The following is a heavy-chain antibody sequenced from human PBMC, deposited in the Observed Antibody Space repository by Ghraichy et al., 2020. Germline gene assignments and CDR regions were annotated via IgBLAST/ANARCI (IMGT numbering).Heavy chain of an antibody. CDR1: GFTFSSYS. V-gene: IGHV3-21*01. D-gene: IGHD6-13*01. J-gene: IGHJ5*02. CDR3: ARDRGGYIPNNWFDP. CDR2: ISSSSSYI. Sequence: GGSLRLSCAASGFTFSSYSMNWVRQAPGKGLEWVSSISSSSSYIYYADSVKGRFTISRDNAKNSLYLQMNSLRAEDTAVYYCARDRGGYIPNNWFDPWGQGTLVTVSS.